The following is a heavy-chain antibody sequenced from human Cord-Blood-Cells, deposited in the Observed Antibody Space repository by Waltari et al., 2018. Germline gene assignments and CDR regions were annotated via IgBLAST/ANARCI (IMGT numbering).Heavy chain of an antibody. CDR3: ARDLSGATRYYGMDV. CDR2: ISSSSSYI. CDR1: GFTFSSSS. Sequence: EVQLVESGGGLVKPGGSLRLYCAASGFTFSSSSMNWVRQAPGKGLEWVSSISSSSSYIYYADSVKGRFTISRDNAKNSLYLQMNSLRAEDTAVYYCARDLSGATRYYGMDVWGQGTTVTVSS. D-gene: IGHD1-26*01. V-gene: IGHV3-21*01. J-gene: IGHJ6*02.